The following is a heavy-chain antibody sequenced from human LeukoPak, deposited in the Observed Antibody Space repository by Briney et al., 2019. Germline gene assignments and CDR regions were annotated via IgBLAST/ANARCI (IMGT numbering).Heavy chain of an antibody. J-gene: IGHJ4*01. Sequence: GASVKVSCKASGYNSIDYFMHWVRQAPGQGLEWMGWINPNSGGSNFAQKFQGRVTMTRDTSISTVYMELSSLRSDDTAVYYCATRRWNDRFVDYWGHGTLVTVSS. D-gene: IGHD1-1*01. CDR3: ATRRWNDRFVDY. V-gene: IGHV1-2*02. CDR1: GYNSIDYF. CDR2: INPNSGGS.